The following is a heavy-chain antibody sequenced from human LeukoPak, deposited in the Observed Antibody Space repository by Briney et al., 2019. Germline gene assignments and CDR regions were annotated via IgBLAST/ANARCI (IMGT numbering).Heavy chain of an antibody. CDR3: ARELRYDNSDSGAF. Sequence: SETLSLTCTVSGGSISSGGYYWSWIRQHPGKGLEWIGYIYYSGSTYYNPSLKSRVTISVDTSKNQFSLKLTSVTAADTALYYCARELRYDNSDSGAFWGQGTVVTVSS. J-gene: IGHJ3*01. D-gene: IGHD3-22*01. V-gene: IGHV4-31*03. CDR2: IYYSGST. CDR1: GGSISSGGYY.